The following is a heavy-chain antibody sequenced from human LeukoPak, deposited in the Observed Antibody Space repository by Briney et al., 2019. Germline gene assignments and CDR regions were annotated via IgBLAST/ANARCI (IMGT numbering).Heavy chain of an antibody. CDR2: INPNSGGT. Sequence: ASGKVSSKASGYTFTGYYMHWVRQAPGQGLEWMGWINPNSGGTDYEQKFQGRVTMTRDTSISTAYMELSRLRSDDTAVYYCARDRGSYFSDAFDIWGQGTMVTASS. J-gene: IGHJ3*02. D-gene: IGHD1-26*01. CDR3: ARDRGSYFSDAFDI. V-gene: IGHV1-2*02. CDR1: GYTFTGYY.